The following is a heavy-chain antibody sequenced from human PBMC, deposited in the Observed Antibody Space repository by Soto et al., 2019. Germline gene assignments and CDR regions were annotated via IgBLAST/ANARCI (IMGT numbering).Heavy chain of an antibody. V-gene: IGHV3-53*04. CDR3: ARDTGGWYFDL. D-gene: IGHD3-10*01. Sequence: EVQLVESGGGLVQPGGSLRLSCAASGFTVSSNYMSWVRQAPGKGLEWVSVIYAGSSTYYADSVKGRFIISRHNSKNTLYLQMNSLRPEDTAVYYCARDTGGWYFDLWGRGTLVTVSS. CDR1: GFTVSSNY. CDR2: IYAGSST. J-gene: IGHJ2*01.